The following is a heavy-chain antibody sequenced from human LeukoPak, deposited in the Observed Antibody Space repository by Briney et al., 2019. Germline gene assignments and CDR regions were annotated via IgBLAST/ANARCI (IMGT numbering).Heavy chain of an antibody. CDR3: ARVSRIGENAFDI. Sequence: PSETLSLTCTVSGGSISSSSYYWGWIRQPPGKGLEWIGSIYYSGSTYYNPSLKSRVTISVDTSKNQFSLKLSSVTAADTAVYYCARVSRIGENAFDIWGQGTMVTVSS. J-gene: IGHJ3*02. CDR2: IYYSGST. D-gene: IGHD1-14*01. V-gene: IGHV4-39*07. CDR1: GGSISSSSYY.